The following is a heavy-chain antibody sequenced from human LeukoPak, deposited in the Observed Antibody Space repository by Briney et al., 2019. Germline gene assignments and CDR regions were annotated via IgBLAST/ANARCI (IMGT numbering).Heavy chain of an antibody. D-gene: IGHD3-22*01. Sequence: GGSLRLSCAASGFTFGSYSMNWVRQAPGKGLEWVSSISSSSSYIYYADSVKGRFTISRDNAKNSLYLQMNSLRAEDTAVYYCARAYYDSSGLDYWGQGTLVTVSS. V-gene: IGHV3-21*01. J-gene: IGHJ4*02. CDR3: ARAYYDSSGLDY. CDR2: ISSSSSYI. CDR1: GFTFGSYS.